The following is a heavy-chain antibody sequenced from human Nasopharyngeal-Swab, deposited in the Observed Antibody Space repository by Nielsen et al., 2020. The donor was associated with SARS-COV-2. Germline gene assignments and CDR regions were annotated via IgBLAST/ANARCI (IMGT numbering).Heavy chain of an antibody. CDR1: GGSISSGSYY. CDR2: IDYGGRT. Sequence: SETLSLTCTVSGGSISSGSYYWGWLRQPPGKGLEWIGSIDYGGRTHYNPSLKSRVTISVDTSKNQFSLKVTSVTAADTSVYYCATGIGRLTKNYWGQGTLVTVSS. J-gene: IGHJ4*02. D-gene: IGHD3-10*01. CDR3: ATGIGRLTKNY. V-gene: IGHV4-39*01.